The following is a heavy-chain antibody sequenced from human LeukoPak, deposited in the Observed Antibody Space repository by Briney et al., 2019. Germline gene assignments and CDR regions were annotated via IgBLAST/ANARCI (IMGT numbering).Heavy chain of an antibody. D-gene: IGHD3-22*01. CDR2: IYYSGST. V-gene: IGHV4-39*07. CDR1: GGSISSSSYY. J-gene: IGHJ4*02. CDR3: ARGLPYYYDSSGNYYFDY. Sequence: SETLSLTCTVSGGSISSSSYYWGWIRQPPGKGLEWIGSIYYSGSTYYNPSLKSRVTISVDTSKNQFSLKLSSVTAADTAVYYCARGLPYYYDSSGNYYFDYWGQGTLVTVSS.